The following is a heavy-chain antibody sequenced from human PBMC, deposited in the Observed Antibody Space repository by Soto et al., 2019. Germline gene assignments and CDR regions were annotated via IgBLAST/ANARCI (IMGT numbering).Heavy chain of an antibody. CDR3: ARVRSSGWYFDY. CDR2: INAGNGNT. D-gene: IGHD6-19*01. CDR1: GYTFTSYA. Sequence: ASVKVSCKASGYTFTSYAIHWVRQAPGQRLEWMGWINAGNGNTKYPQNFQGRVTITRDTSASTAYMELSSLRSEDTAVYYCARVRSSGWYFDYWGQGTLVTVSS. V-gene: IGHV1-3*01. J-gene: IGHJ4*02.